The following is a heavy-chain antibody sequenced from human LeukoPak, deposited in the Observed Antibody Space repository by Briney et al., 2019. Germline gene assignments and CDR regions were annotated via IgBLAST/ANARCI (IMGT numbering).Heavy chain of an antibody. V-gene: IGHV4-61*02. CDR1: GDSISSGDYY. CDR2: ISSSGST. J-gene: IGHJ5*02. D-gene: IGHD3-10*01. Sequence: SETLSLTCTVSGDSISSGDYYWSWIRQPAGKGLEWIGRISSSGSTNYNPSPKSRVTISVDTSKNQFSLKLSSVTAADTAVYYCARLPMVRGFFFWFDPWGQGTLVTVSS. CDR3: ARLPMVRGFFFWFDP.